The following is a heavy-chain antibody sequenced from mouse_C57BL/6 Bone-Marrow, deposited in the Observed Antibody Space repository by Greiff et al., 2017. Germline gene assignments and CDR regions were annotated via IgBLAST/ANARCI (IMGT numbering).Heavy chain of an antibody. CDR1: GYTFTSYW. D-gene: IGHD2-5*01. CDR3: ARERYYSNVGSWFAY. V-gene: IGHV1-55*01. Sequence: QVQLQQPGAELVKPGASVKMSCKASGYTFTSYWITWVKQRPGQGLEWIGDIYPGSGSTNYNEKFKSKATLTVDTSSSTAYLQLSSLTSEDSAVYDCARERYYSNVGSWFAYWGQGTLVTVSA. CDR2: IYPGSGST. J-gene: IGHJ3*01.